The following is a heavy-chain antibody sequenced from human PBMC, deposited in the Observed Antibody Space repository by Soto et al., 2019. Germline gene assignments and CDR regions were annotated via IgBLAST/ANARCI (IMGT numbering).Heavy chain of an antibody. D-gene: IGHD3-16*01. J-gene: IGHJ5*02. CDR3: ASETSYVFIA. Sequence: EVHLLESGGGLVQPGGSLRLSCAASGFTFSNYAMGWVRQAPGKGLEWVSTISYNGRNTFSADSVRGRFTISRDDSRKTLYLQMNSLRADDTAVYYCASETSYVFIAWGQGTLVTVSS. CDR2: ISYNGRNT. V-gene: IGHV3-23*01. CDR1: GFTFSNYA.